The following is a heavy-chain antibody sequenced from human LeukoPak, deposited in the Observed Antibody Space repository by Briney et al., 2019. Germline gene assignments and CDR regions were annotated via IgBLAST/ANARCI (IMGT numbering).Heavy chain of an antibody. V-gene: IGHV3-33*01. CDR2: IWYDGSNK. D-gene: IGHD3-16*01. CDR3: ARGGPEWPLDY. Sequence: GGSLRLSCAVSGFTFSDYGMHWVRQAPGKGLEWVVVIWYDGSNKYYADFVKGRFTISRDNSNNTLYLQMNSLRVEDTAVYYCARGGPEWPLDYWGQGTLVTVSS. CDR1: GFTFSDYG. J-gene: IGHJ4*02.